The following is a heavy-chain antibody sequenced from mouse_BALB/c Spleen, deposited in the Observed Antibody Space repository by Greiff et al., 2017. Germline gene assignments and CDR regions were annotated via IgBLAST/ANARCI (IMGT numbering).Heavy chain of an antibody. Sequence: DVHLVESGGGLVKPGGSLKLSCAASGFTFSSYAMSWVRQTPEKRLEWVASISSGGSTYYPDSVKGRFTISRDNARNILYLQMSSLRSEDTAMYYCARDYYDYPWFAYWGQGTLVTVSA. CDR3: ARDYYDYPWFAY. V-gene: IGHV5-6-5*01. CDR2: ISSGGST. D-gene: IGHD2-4*01. CDR1: GFTFSSYA. J-gene: IGHJ3*01.